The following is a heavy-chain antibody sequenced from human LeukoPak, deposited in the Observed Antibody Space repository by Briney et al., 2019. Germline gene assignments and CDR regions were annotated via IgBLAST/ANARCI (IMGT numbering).Heavy chain of an antibody. Sequence: PTGGSLRLSCAASGFTFSSYGMHWVRQAPGKGLEWVAFIRYNGNNQYYADSVKGRFTISRDNSKNTLFLQMNSLRPEDTAVYFCAKDSSGWAVDYWGQGTLVTVSS. J-gene: IGHJ4*02. CDR2: IRYNGNNQ. CDR3: AKDSSGWAVDY. D-gene: IGHD6-19*01. V-gene: IGHV3-30*02. CDR1: GFTFSSYG.